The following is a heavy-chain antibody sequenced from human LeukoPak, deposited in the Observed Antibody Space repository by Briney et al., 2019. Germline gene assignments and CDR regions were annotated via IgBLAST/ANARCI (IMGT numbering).Heavy chain of an antibody. Sequence: SETLSLTCTVSGGSISSNYWSWIRPPPGKGLEWIGCIYYSGSTNYNPSLESRVTMSVDTSRNQFSLKVTSVTAADTAVYYCARGVSQQLDAFDIWGQGTMVTVSS. J-gene: IGHJ3*02. D-gene: IGHD6-13*01. V-gene: IGHV4-59*01. CDR1: GGSISSNY. CDR2: IYYSGST. CDR3: ARGVSQQLDAFDI.